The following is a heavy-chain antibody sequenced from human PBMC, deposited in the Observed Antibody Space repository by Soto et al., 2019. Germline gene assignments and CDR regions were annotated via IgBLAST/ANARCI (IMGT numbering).Heavy chain of an antibody. CDR2: TYYRSKWYN. J-gene: IGHJ6*03. CDR1: GDSVSSNSAG. CDR3: ARGSWDDVSGHYYMDV. D-gene: IGHD1-1*01. Sequence: QVQLQQSGPGLVKLSQTLSLTCDISGDSVSSNSAGWNWIRQTPSRGLEWLGRTYYRSKWYNNYAVSVKSRVSVNPDTAKNQFSLQLNSVTPEDTAVYYCARGSWDDVSGHYYMDVWGKGTPVTVSS. V-gene: IGHV6-1*01.